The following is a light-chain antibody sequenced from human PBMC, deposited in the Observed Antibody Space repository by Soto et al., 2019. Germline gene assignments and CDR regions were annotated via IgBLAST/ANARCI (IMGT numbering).Light chain of an antibody. V-gene: IGLV1-40*01. J-gene: IGLJ2*01. CDR1: SSNIGAGYD. Sequence: QSVLTQPPSVYGAPGQRVTISCTGSSSNIGAGYDVHWYHQLPGTAPKLLIYGNTNRPSGVPDRFSGSKSGTSASLAITGLQAEDEADYYCQSYDSSLSGVVFGGGTKLTVL. CDR2: GNT. CDR3: QSYDSSLSGVV.